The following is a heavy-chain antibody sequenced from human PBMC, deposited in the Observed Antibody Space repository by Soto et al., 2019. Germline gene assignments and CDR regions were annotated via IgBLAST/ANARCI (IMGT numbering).Heavy chain of an antibody. D-gene: IGHD2-8*02. CDR1: GGSFSGYY. V-gene: IGHV4-34*01. CDR2: INHSGST. J-gene: IGHJ4*02. Sequence: PSETLSLTCAVYGGSFSGYYWTWIRQPPGTGLEWIGEINHSGSTNYNPSLKSRVTISVDTSKNQFSLKLTSVTAADTAVYYRARDEITGLFDYWGQGTLVTVSS. CDR3: ARDEITGLFDY.